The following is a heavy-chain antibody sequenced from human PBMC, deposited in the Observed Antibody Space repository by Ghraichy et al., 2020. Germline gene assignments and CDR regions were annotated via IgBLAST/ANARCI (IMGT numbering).Heavy chain of an antibody. Sequence: GGSLRLSCAASGFTFSNAWMSWVRQAPGKGLEWVGRIKSKTDGGTTDYAAPVKGRFTISRDDSKNTLYLQMNSLKTEDTAVYYCTTGIVVVPAAMRGWGQGTLVTVSS. J-gene: IGHJ4*02. CDR3: TTGIVVVPAAMRG. CDR1: GFTFSNAW. D-gene: IGHD2-2*01. CDR2: IKSKTDGGTT. V-gene: IGHV3-15*01.